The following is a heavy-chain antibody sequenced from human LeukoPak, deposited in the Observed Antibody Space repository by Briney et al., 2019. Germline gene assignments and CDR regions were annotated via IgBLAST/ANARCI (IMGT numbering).Heavy chain of an antibody. CDR3: ARDPPLTLFGVVTPTPGNWFDP. CDR1: AVIFSSNS. CDR2: ISTSSTYI. D-gene: IGHD3-3*01. J-gene: IGHJ5*02. Sequence: GSLRLSSAASAVIFSSNSMNWVRHAPGEGVEWVSSISTSSTYIYYADSVEGRFTISRDNAKNLLYLQMNSLRVEDTAVYYCARDPPLTLFGVVTPTPGNWFDPWGQGTLVTVSS. V-gene: IGHV3-21*06.